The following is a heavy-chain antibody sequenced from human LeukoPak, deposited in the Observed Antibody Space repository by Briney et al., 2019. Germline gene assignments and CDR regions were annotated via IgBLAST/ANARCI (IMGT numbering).Heavy chain of an antibody. D-gene: IGHD4-17*01. Sequence: GGSLRLSCAASGFTFSNYNMNWVRQAPGKGLEWVSYISSRNTPIFCADSVKGRFTISRDNAKNSLYLQMNSLRAEDTAVYYCAPSTTVTPHDYWGQGTLVTVSS. CDR3: APSTTVTPHDY. J-gene: IGHJ4*02. V-gene: IGHV3-48*04. CDR1: GFTFSNYN. CDR2: ISSRNTPI.